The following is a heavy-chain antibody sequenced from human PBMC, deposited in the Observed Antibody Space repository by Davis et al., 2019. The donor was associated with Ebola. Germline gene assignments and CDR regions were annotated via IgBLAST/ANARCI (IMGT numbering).Heavy chain of an antibody. D-gene: IGHD5-12*01. Sequence: HSQTLSLTCAISGDSVSSNSVAWNWIRQSPSRGLEWLGRTYYYRSKWYIDYAESVKGRIIINPDTSKNQLSLQVNSVTPEDTAVYYCARGWLRSKFDYWGRGTLVTVSS. CDR1: GDSVSSNSVA. V-gene: IGHV6-1*01. J-gene: IGHJ4*02. CDR3: ARGWLRSKFDY. CDR2: TYYYRSKWYI.